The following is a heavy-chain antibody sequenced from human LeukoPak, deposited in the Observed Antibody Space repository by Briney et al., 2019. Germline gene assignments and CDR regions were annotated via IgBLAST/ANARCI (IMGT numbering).Heavy chain of an antibody. V-gene: IGHV1-18*01. CDR2: NSAYNGNT. CDR1: GYTFTSYG. CDR3: ARDRRAYCSSTSCSDENWFDP. D-gene: IGHD2-2*01. J-gene: IGHJ5*02. Sequence: ASVKVSCKASGYTFTSYGISWVRQAPGQGLEWMGWNSAYNGNTNYAQKLQGRVTMTTDTSTSTAYMELRSLRSDDTAVYYCARDRRAYCSSTSCSDENWFDPWGQGTLVIVSS.